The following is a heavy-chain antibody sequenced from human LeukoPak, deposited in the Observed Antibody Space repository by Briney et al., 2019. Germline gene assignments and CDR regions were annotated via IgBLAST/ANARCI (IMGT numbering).Heavy chain of an antibody. Sequence: GWSLRLSRAASGFTLSSYALSWVRQAPGKGLEWVSGITGSGAGTYYVDGVKGRYSITRDSSSSTPFLRLKRLRAEDTVTYYCAKEVAAGRKGIDYWGQGILVTVSS. V-gene: IGHV3-23*01. CDR3: AKEVAAGRKGIDY. CDR1: GFTLSSYA. J-gene: IGHJ4*02. CDR2: ITGSGAGT. D-gene: IGHD6-6*01.